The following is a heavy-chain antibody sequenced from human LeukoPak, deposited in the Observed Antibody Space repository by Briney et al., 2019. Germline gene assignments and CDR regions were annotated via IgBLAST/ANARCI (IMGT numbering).Heavy chain of an antibody. V-gene: IGHV3-7*01. CDR1: GFTFSSYW. D-gene: IGHD4/OR15-4a*01. J-gene: IGHJ4*02. CDR3: ARDTLGEGEDANYAVYYFDY. Sequence: TGGSLRLSCAASGFTFSSYWMSWVRQAPGKGLEWVANIKQDGSKKYYVDSVKGRFTISRDNAKNSLDLQMNSLRADDTAVYYCARDTLGEGEDANYAVYYFDYWGQGTVVTVSS. CDR2: IKQDGSKK.